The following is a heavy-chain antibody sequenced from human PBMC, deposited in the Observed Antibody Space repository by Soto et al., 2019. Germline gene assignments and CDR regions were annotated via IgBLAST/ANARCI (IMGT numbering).Heavy chain of an antibody. CDR3: ARGNYDILTGYYRRGGQRGGLDY. D-gene: IGHD3-9*01. CDR1: GFTFSSYD. V-gene: IGHV3-13*01. J-gene: IGHJ4*02. Sequence: GGSLRLSCAASGFTFSSYDMHWVRQATGKGLEWVSAIGTAGDTYYPGSVKGRFTISRENAKNSLYLQMSSLRVGDTAVYYCARGNYDILTGYYRRGGQRGGLDYWGQGTLVTVS. CDR2: IGTAGDT.